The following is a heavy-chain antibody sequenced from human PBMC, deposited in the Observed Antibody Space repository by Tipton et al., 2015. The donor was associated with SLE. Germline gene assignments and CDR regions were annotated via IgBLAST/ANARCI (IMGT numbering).Heavy chain of an antibody. V-gene: IGHV4-59*02. J-gene: IGHJ4*02. CDR3: ARGHGIAAAGPFDY. CDR1: GGSVGSYY. D-gene: IGHD6-13*01. Sequence: TLSLTCDVSGGSVGSYYWSWVRQIPGKGLEWIGYIYQSGLTALNPSLESRITLSIDTSRNQFSLKLTSMSAADTAVYYCARGHGIAAAGPFDYWGQGTLVTVSS. CDR2: IYQSGLT.